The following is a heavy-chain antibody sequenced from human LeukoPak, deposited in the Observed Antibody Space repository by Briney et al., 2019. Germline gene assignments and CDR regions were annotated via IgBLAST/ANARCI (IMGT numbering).Heavy chain of an antibody. Sequence: PGGSLRLSCAASGFTFSSCAMSWVRQAPGKGLEWVSVISGSGVGTYYADSVKGRFTISRDNSKNTLYLQMNSLRAEDTAVYYCAKEIYGDSTGGRFQHWGQGTLVTVSS. V-gene: IGHV3-23*01. CDR1: GFTFSSCA. CDR3: AKEIYGDSTGGRFQH. CDR2: ISGSGVGT. J-gene: IGHJ1*01. D-gene: IGHD4-17*01.